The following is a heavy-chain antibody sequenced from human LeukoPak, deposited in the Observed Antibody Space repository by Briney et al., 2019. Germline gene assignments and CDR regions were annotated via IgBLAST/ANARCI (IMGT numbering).Heavy chain of an antibody. V-gene: IGHV3-23*01. J-gene: IGHJ4*02. Sequence: PGGSLRLSCAASGFTFSSYAMSWVRQAPGKGLEWVSAISGSGGSTYYADSVKGRFTISRDNAKNSLYLQMNSLRAEDTALYYCAKDRGSSGWYNYFDYWGQGTLVTVSS. CDR2: ISGSGGST. CDR3: AKDRGSSGWYNYFDY. D-gene: IGHD6-19*01. CDR1: GFTFSSYA.